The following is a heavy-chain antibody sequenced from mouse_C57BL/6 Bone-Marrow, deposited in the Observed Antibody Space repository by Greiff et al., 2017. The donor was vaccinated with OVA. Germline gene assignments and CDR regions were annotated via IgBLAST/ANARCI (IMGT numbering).Heavy chain of an antibody. CDR1: GYTFTDYN. J-gene: IGHJ4*01. CDR3: ASRPRYYAMDY. CDR2: INPNNGGT. V-gene: IGHV1-18*01. Sequence: EVQLVESGPELVKPGASVKIPCKASGYTFTDYNMDWVKQSHGKILEWIGDINPNNGGTIYNQKFKGKATLTVDKSSSTAYMELRSLTSEDTAVYYCASRPRYYAMDYWGQGTSVTVSS.